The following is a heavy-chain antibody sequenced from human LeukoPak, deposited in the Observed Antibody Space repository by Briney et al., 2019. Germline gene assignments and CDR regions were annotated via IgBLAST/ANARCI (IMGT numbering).Heavy chain of an antibody. V-gene: IGHV4-61*02. CDR2: IYTSGST. Sequence: SQTLSLTCTVSGGSISSGSYYWSWIRQPAGKGLEWIGRIYTSGSTNHNPSLKSRVTISVDTSKNQFSLKLSSVTAADTAVYYCASTCSSTSCSSYHYYYGMDVWGQGTTVTVSS. J-gene: IGHJ6*02. CDR3: ASTCSSTSCSSYHYYYGMDV. CDR1: GGSISSGSYY. D-gene: IGHD2-2*01.